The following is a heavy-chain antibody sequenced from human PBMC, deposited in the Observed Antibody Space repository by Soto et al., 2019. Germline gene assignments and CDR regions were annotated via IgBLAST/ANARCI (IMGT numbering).Heavy chain of an antibody. CDR1: RNSFTSYC. J-gene: IGHJ6*01. V-gene: IGHV5-10-1*01. Sequence: PGERLKISGKTARNSFTSYCTSWVRQMPGKGLEWMGRIDPSDSYTNYSPSFQGDVTISADKSISTAYLQWSSLKASDTAMYYCARSGVAARPYFYYGMDDWRQVTTVP. CDR2: IDPSDSYT. CDR3: ARSGVAARPYFYYGMDD. D-gene: IGHD6-6*01.